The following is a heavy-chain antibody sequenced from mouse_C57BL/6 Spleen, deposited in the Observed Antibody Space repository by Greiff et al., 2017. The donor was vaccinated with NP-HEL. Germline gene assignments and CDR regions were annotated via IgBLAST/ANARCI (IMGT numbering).Heavy chain of an antibody. Sequence: VQLQQSGAELVRPGASVKLSCTASGFNIKDDYMHWVKQRPEQGLEWIGWIDPENGDTEYASKFQGKATITADTSSNTAYLQLSSLTSEDTAVYYCTTGGCGLRGYWGQGTLVTVSA. D-gene: IGHD2-4*01. CDR2: IDPENGDT. CDR3: TTGGCGLRGY. CDR1: GFNIKDDY. J-gene: IGHJ3*01. V-gene: IGHV14-4*01.